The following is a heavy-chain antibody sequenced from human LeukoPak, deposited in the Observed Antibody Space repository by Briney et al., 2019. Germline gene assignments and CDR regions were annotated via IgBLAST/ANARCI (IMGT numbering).Heavy chain of an antibody. J-gene: IGHJ4*02. Sequence: PSETLSLTCAVYGGSFSGCYWSWIRQPPGKGLEWIGEINHSGSTNYNPSLKSRVTISVDTSKNQFSLKLSSVTAADTAVYYCARGTRFRGYFDYWGQGTLVTVSS. V-gene: IGHV4-34*01. CDR2: INHSGST. CDR1: GGSFSGCY. CDR3: ARGTRFRGYFDY. D-gene: IGHD4-23*01.